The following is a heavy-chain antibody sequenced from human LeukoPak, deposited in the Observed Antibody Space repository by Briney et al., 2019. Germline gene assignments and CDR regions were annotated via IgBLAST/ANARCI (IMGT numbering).Heavy chain of an antibody. J-gene: IGHJ6*02. D-gene: IGHD4-17*01. CDR3: ARDQVTTNYYYGMDV. CDR1: GYTFTGYH. V-gene: IGHV1-2*02. CDR2: INPNSGGT. Sequence: ASVKVSCKASGYTFTGYHMHWVRQAPGQGLEWMGWINPNSGGTNYAQKFQGRVTMTRDTSISTAYMELSRLRSDDTAVYYCARDQVTTNYYYGMDVWGQGTTVTVSS.